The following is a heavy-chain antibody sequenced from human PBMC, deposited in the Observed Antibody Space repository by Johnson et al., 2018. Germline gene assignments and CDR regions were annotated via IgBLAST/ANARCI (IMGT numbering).Heavy chain of an antibody. CDR3: TRSDYSGTYLS. CDR1: GFSFSGSP. J-gene: IGHJ1*01. D-gene: IGHD1-26*01. V-gene: IGHV3-73*01. Sequence: VQLVESGGDLVQPGGSLRLSCAASGFSFSGSPMHWVRQASGKGLEWVGRIRSKANNYAIAYGASVKGRFTISRDDSKNTAYLQMNSLKTEDTAVYYCTRSDYSGTYLSWGKGTRVTVSS. CDR2: IRSKANNYAI.